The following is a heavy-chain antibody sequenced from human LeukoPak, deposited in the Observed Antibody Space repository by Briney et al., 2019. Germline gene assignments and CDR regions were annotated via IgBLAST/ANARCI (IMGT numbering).Heavy chain of an antibody. V-gene: IGHV4-30-4*01. CDR1: GGSISRGDYY. CDR3: ARGKSKFDY. CDR2: IYYSGST. Sequence: MSSQTLSLTCTVSGGSISRGDYYWSWIRQPPGKGLEWIGYIYYSGSTDYNPSLKSRITISVDTSKNQFSLKLSSVTAADTAVYYCARGKSKFDYWGQGTLVTVSS. J-gene: IGHJ4*02.